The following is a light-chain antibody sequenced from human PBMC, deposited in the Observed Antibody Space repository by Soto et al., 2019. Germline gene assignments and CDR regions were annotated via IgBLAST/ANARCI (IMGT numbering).Light chain of an antibody. V-gene: IGLV1-51*01. J-gene: IGLJ1*01. CDR1: SSNIGRNS. CDR2: DDT. Sequence: SLLTQPRSMSAAPGQKVTISCSGSSSNIGRNSVSWYQPLQGTAPKLLSYDDTKRPSAIPDRFSGCKSGTSATLGIPGFQTGDEADYYCGSWDSSLSAYVFATGTKVTVL. CDR3: GSWDSSLSAYV.